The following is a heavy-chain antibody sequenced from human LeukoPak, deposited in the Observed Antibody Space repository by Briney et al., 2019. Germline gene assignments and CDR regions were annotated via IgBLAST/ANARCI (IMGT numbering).Heavy chain of an antibody. CDR2: ISSSSSYI. J-gene: IGHJ4*02. V-gene: IGHV3-21*03. Sequence: PGGSLRLSCAASGFTFSSYSMNWVRQAPGKGLEWVSSISSSSSYIYYADSVKGRLTISRDNAKNSLYLQMNSLKTEDTAVYYCTTDFLLVDYYDSSALDYWGQGTLVTVSS. CDR1: GFTFSSYS. D-gene: IGHD3-22*01. CDR3: TTDFLLVDYYDSSALDY.